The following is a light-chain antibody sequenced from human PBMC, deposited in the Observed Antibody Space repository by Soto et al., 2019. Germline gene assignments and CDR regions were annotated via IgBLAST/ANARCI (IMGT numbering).Light chain of an antibody. CDR1: KLGNKY. V-gene: IGLV3-1*01. CDR3: QAWDTSTPV. J-gene: IGLJ2*01. CDR2: QDS. Sequence: SYELTQPPSVSVSPGQTASITCSGDKLGNKYTCWYQQKPGQSPVLVIYQDSKRPSGIPERFSGSNSGNTATLTISGTQAIDEAVYYCQAWDTSTPVFGGGTNLTVL.